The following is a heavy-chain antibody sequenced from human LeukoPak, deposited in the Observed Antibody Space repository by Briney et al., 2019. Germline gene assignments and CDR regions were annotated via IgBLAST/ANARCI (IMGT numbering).Heavy chain of an antibody. Sequence: SETLSLTCAVYGGSFSGYYWSWIRQPPGKGLEWIGEINHCGSTNYNPSLKSRVTIAVDTSKNQFSLKLSSVTAADTAVYYCARFRSIDIVVVPAAMSRSNWFDPWGQGTLVTVSS. D-gene: IGHD2-2*01. J-gene: IGHJ5*02. CDR2: INHCGST. CDR3: ARFRSIDIVVVPAAMSRSNWFDP. V-gene: IGHV4-34*01. CDR1: GGSFSGYY.